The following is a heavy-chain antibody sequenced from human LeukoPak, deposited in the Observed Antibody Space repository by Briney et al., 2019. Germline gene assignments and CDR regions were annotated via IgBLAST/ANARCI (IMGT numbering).Heavy chain of an antibody. CDR2: IYPGDSVA. Sequence: GESLKISCEGSGYSFTSYWIGWVRQMPGKGLEWMGVIYPGDSVARYSPSFQGQVTISADKSISTAYLQWSSLKASDTAMYYYARRLSNIAVDYWGRGTLVTVSS. D-gene: IGHD6-13*01. V-gene: IGHV5-51*01. CDR1: GYSFTSYW. J-gene: IGHJ4*02. CDR3: ARRLSNIAVDY.